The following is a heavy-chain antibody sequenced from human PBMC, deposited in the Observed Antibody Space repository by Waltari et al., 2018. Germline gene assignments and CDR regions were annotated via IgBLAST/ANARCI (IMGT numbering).Heavy chain of an antibody. CDR2: IRGSGRLI. CDR3: AGDPLNYRSGSADPY. CDR1: AFTFSRYE. J-gene: IGHJ4*02. V-gene: IGHV3-48*03. D-gene: IGHD6-19*01. Sequence: EVYLMQSGGGLAQPGGSLRLSCAASAFTFSRYEMTWGRQAPGKGLEWIAYIRGSGRLIYDADSVKGRFTISRDNANDTLYLEMSHLRDEDTATYYCAGDPLNYRSGSADPYWGQGTLVIVSS.